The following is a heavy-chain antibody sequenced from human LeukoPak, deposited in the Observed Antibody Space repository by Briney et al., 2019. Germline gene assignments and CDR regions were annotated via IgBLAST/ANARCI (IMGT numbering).Heavy chain of an antibody. J-gene: IGHJ5*02. D-gene: IGHD1-14*01. CDR3: ARQPTGYPNWFDL. Sequence: GGSLRLSCAASGFTFTNYVMSWVRQAPGKGLKWVSSIRGSGGSTYYADSVKGRFTISRDDSESTLFLEMNSLRAEDTAVYYCARQPTGYPNWFDLWGQGAPVTVSS. CDR2: IRGSGGST. CDR1: GFTFTNYV. V-gene: IGHV3-23*01.